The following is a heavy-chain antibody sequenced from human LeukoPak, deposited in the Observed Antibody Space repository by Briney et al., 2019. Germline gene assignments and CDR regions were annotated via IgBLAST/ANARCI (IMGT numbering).Heavy chain of an antibody. CDR2: ISSSSSYI. CDR1: GFTFSSYR. D-gene: IGHD1-26*01. V-gene: IGHV3-21*01. J-gene: IGHJ4*02. Sequence: GSLRLSCAASGFTFSSYRMNWVRQAPGKGLECVSSISSSSSYIHYADSVKGRFTISRDNAKNSLYLQMNSLRAEDTAVYYCARNLPGGPRDYWGQGTLVTVSS. CDR3: ARNLPGGPRDY.